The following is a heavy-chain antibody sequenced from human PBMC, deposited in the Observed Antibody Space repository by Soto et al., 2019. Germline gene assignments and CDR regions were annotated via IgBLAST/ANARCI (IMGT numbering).Heavy chain of an antibody. J-gene: IGHJ4*02. Sequence: PWESLKMSWKGPGYSFTSYWIGWVRQMPGKGLEWMGIMYPGDSDTRYSPSFQGQVTISADKSISTTYLQWSRLKASDTAIYYWARLFDSCGGYDYWGQGTLVTVSS. CDR2: MYPGDSDT. CDR3: ARLFDSCGGYDY. CDR1: GYSFTSYW. D-gene: IGHD6-19*01. V-gene: IGHV5-51*01.